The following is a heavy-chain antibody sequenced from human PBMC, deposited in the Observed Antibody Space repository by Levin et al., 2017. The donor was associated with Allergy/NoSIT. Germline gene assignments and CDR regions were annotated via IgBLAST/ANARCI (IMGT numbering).Heavy chain of an antibody. CDR3: AKVRMNYYYYMDV. D-gene: IGHD4-17*01. J-gene: IGHJ6*03. Sequence: GESLKISCAASGFTFSSYGMHWVRQAPGKGLEWVAVISYDGSNKYYADSVKGRFTISRDNSKNTLYLQMNSLRAEDTAVYYCAKVRMNYYYYMDVWGKGTTVTVSS. CDR2: ISYDGSNK. V-gene: IGHV3-30*18. CDR1: GFTFSSYG.